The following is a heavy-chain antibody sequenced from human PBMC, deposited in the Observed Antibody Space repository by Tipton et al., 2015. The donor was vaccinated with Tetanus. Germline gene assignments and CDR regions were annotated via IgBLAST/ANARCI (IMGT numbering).Heavy chain of an antibody. CDR3: AGATYSGSCSWFDP. D-gene: IGHD1-26*01. J-gene: IGHJ5*02. V-gene: IGHV6-1*01. Sequence: GLVKPSQTLSLTCAISGDSVSSNSAAWNWIRQPPSRGLEWLGRTYYRSKWYNDYAVSVKSRITINPATSKNQFSLQLNSVTPEDTAVYYCAGATYSGSCSWFDPWGQGTLVTVSS. CDR1: GDSVSSNSAA. CDR2: TYYRSKWYN.